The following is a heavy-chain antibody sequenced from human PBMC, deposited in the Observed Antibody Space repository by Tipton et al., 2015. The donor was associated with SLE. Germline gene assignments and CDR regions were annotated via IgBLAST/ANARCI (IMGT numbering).Heavy chain of an antibody. CDR2: IYYSGST. Sequence: TLSLTCAVSGYSISSGYYWGWIRQPPGKGLEWIGYIYYSGSTNYNPSLKSRVTISVDTSKNQFSLKLSSVTAADTAVYYCAREFRVVVVAATPNWFDPWGQGTLVTVSS. CDR3: AREFRVVVVAATPNWFDP. D-gene: IGHD2-15*01. CDR1: GYSISSGYY. J-gene: IGHJ5*02. V-gene: IGHV4-38-2*02.